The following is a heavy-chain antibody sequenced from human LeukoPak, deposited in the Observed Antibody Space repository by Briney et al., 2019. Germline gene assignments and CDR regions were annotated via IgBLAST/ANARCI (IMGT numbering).Heavy chain of an antibody. CDR1: GGSISSGNYY. Sequence: SQTLSLTCTVSGGSISSGNYYWSWIRQPPGKGLEWIGYIYYSGSTNYNPSLKSRVTISVDTSKNQFSLKLSSVTAADTAVYYCARQGVTRWLLPNWFDPWGQGTLVTVSS. V-gene: IGHV4-61*01. D-gene: IGHD6-19*01. CDR2: IYYSGST. CDR3: ARQGVTRWLLPNWFDP. J-gene: IGHJ5*02.